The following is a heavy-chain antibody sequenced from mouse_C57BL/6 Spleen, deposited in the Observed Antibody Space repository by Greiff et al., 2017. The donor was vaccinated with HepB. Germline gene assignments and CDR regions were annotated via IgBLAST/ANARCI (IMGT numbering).Heavy chain of an antibody. CDR1: GYTFTSYW. D-gene: IGHD2-5*01. CDR2: IHPNSGST. CDR3: ARYYSNYFDY. V-gene: IGHV1-64*01. J-gene: IGHJ2*01. Sequence: QVQLQQPGAELVKPGASVKLSCKASGYTFTSYWMHWVKQRPGQGLEWIGMIHPNSGSTNYNEKFKSKATLTVDKSSSTAYMQLSSLTSEDSTVYYCARYYSNYFDYWGQGTTLTVSS.